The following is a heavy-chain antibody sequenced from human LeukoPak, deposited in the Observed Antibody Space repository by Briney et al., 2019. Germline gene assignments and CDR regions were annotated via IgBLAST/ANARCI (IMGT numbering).Heavy chain of an antibody. CDR1: GFIFSDYY. Sequence: PGGSLRLSCATSGFIFSDYYMSWIRQTPGKGLEWVTYISSSGNSIYYADSVKGRFTISRDSAKNSVYLQMNSLRAEDTAVYYCARDPGAYSSSPIDYWGQGTLVTVSS. D-gene: IGHD6-6*01. CDR3: ARDPGAYSSSPIDY. V-gene: IGHV3-11*01. CDR2: ISSSGNSI. J-gene: IGHJ4*02.